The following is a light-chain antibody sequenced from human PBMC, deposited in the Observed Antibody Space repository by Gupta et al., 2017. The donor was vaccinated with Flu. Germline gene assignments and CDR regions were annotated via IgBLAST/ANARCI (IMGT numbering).Light chain of an antibody. CDR1: QSVSSN. CDR3: QQDNNWPPWT. Sequence: EIVMTQSPATLSVSPGERATLSCRASQSVSSNLAWYQQKPGQAPRLLIYGASTRATGIPARFSGSGSGTEFTLTISSLQSEDFAVYYCQQDNNWPPWTFAQGTKVKIK. V-gene: IGKV3-15*01. CDR2: GAS. J-gene: IGKJ1*01.